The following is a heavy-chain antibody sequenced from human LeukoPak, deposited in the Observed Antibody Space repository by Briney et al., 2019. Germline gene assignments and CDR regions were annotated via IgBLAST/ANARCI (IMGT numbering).Heavy chain of an antibody. V-gene: IGHV3-72*01. J-gene: IGHJ4*02. CDR2: IRNKANSYTT. CDR1: GFTFSDHY. CDR3: GRVRGEEN. Sequence: GVSLRLSCATSGFTFSDHYMDWVRHAPGKGLEGVGRIRNKANSYTTDYAASVKGRFTISRDDSMNSLYLQMYSLKTEDTAVYYCGRVRGEENWGQGTLVTVSS. D-gene: IGHD3-10*01.